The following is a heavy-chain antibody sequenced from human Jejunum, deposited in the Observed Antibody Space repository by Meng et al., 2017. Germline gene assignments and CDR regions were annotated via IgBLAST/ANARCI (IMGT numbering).Heavy chain of an antibody. V-gene: IGHV3-74*01. CDR2: INTDGSTT. D-gene: IGHD2-8*02. Sequence: GQRVESGGGLVQPGGSLRLSCAASGFTFSRYWMHWVRQAPGKGLVWVSRINTDGSTTNSADSVKGRFTISRDNAKNTLYLQMTSLRAEDTAVYYCVRSGGYLDYWGQGTLVTVSS. CDR3: VRSGGYLDY. J-gene: IGHJ4*02. CDR1: GFTFSRYW.